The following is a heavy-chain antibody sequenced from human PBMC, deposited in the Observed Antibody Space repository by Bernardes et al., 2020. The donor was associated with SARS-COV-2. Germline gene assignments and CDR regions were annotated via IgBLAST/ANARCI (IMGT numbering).Heavy chain of an antibody. CDR1: GFTFSSYW. D-gene: IGHD6-6*01. CDR2: INSDGSST. J-gene: IGHJ4*02. CDR3: VFFSSGYVDY. V-gene: IGHV3-74*01. Sequence: GGSLRLSCAASGFTFSSYWMNWVRQAPGKGLEWVSRINSDGSSTSYADSVKGRFTISRDNAKNTLYLQMNSLRAEDTAVYYCVFFSSGYVDYWGQGTLVTVSS.